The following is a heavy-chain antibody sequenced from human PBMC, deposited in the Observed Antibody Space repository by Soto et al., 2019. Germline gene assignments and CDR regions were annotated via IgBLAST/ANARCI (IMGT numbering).Heavy chain of an antibody. J-gene: IGHJ4*02. CDR3: AKEIVGAINY. V-gene: IGHV3-9*01. D-gene: IGHD1-26*01. CDR2: ISWNSGKI. CDR1: GFTFDDYA. Sequence: EVQLVESGGGLVQPGRSLRLSCAASGFTFDDYAMHWVRQAPGQGLERVSGISWNSGKIGYADSVKDRFTISRDNANNSLYLQMNSLRPEDTAFYYCAKEIVGAINYWGQGTLVTVSS.